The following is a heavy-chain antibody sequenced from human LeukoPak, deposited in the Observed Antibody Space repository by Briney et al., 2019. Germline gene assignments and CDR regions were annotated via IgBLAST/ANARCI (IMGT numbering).Heavy chain of an antibody. CDR1: GFTFSSYS. D-gene: IGHD3-10*01. J-gene: IGHJ4*02. V-gene: IGHV3-21*01. CDR2: ISSSSSYI. Sequence: KPGGSLRLSCAASGFTFSSYSMNWGRQAPGKGLEWVSSISSSSSYIYYADSVKGRFTISRDNAKNSLYLQMNSLRAEDTAVYYCAREGAYYGSGSYSYWGQGPLVTVSS. CDR3: AREGAYYGSGSYSY.